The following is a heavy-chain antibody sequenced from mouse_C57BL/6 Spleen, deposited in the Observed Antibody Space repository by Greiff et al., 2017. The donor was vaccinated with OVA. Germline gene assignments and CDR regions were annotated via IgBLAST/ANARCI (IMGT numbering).Heavy chain of an antibody. Sequence: EVQRVESGGGLVQPGGSLKLSCAASGFTFSDYYMYWVRQTPEKRLEWVAYISNGGGSTYYPDTVKGRFTISRDNAKNTLYLQMIRLKSEDTALYYCARHRGYYAMDYWGQGTSGTVSS. CDR3: ARHRGYYAMDY. V-gene: IGHV5-12*01. D-gene: IGHD3-1*01. CDR1: GFTFSDYY. J-gene: IGHJ4*01. CDR2: ISNGGGST.